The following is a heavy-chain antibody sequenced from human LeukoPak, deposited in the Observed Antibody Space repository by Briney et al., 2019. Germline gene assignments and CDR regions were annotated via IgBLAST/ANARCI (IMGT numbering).Heavy chain of an antibody. CDR2: INHSGST. CDR3: VTYYFDSSGPKKNY. V-gene: IGHV4-34*01. Sequence: SETLSLTCAVYGGSFSGYYWSWIRQPPGKGLEWIGEINHSGSTNYNPSLKSRVTISVDTSKKQFSLKLSPVTAADTAVYYCVTYYFDSSGPKKNYWGQGTLVTVSS. CDR1: GGSFSGYY. J-gene: IGHJ4*02. D-gene: IGHD3-22*01.